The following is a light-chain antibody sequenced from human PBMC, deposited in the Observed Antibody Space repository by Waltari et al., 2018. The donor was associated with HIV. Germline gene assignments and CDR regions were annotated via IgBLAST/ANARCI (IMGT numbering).Light chain of an antibody. J-gene: IGKJ4*01. CDR3: QQFYSYPLT. CDR2: ATS. Sequence: DSHCTQSLSFLSASIGDRVAITSLASQNIYSYLVWYQQKPGRAPKVLIYATSTSQSGVPSRFSGSGSGTEFALTITDLQPADFATYYCQQFYSYPLTFGGGTKVEIK. CDR1: QNIYSY. V-gene: IGKV1-9*01.